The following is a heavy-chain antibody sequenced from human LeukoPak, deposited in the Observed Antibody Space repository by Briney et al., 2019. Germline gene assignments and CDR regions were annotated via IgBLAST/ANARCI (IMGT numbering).Heavy chain of an antibody. Sequence: GASVKVSCKVSGYTLTELSMHWVRQAPGKGLEWMGGFDPEDGETIYAQKFQGRVTMTEDTSTDTAYMELSSLRSEDTAVYYCATVPGYGYSYGYFDYWGQGTLVTVSS. CDR1: GYTLTELS. V-gene: IGHV1-24*01. CDR3: ATVPGYGYSYGYFDY. J-gene: IGHJ4*02. D-gene: IGHD5-18*01. CDR2: FDPEDGET.